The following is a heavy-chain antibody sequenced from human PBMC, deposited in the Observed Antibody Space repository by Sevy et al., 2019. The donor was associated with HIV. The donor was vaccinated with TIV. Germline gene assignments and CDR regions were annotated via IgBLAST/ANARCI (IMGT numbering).Heavy chain of an antibody. CDR3: ARAPSGSQGPGQYFHH. V-gene: IGHV1-18*01. J-gene: IGHJ1*01. CDR2: ITPNNGHT. D-gene: IGHD1-26*01. Sequence: ASVKVSCKASGYTFTYYHITWVRQAPGQGLEWMGWITPNNGHTNIAQRLQGRVTMTTDTSTSTAYLELRSLTSDDTAVYYYARAPSGSQGPGQYFHHWGQGTLVTVSS. CDR1: GYTFTYYH.